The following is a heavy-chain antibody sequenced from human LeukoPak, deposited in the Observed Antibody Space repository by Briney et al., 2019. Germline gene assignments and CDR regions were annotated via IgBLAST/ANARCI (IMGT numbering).Heavy chain of an antibody. CDR3: ARDRGYCSSTSCYYFDY. Sequence: SVKVSCKASGGTFSSYAISWVRQAPGQGLEWMGGIIPIFGTANYAQKFQGRVTITADESTSTAYMELSSLRFEDTAVYYCARDRGYCSSTSCYYFDYWGQGTLVTVSS. V-gene: IGHV1-69*13. J-gene: IGHJ4*02. CDR2: IIPIFGTA. D-gene: IGHD2-2*01. CDR1: GGTFSSYA.